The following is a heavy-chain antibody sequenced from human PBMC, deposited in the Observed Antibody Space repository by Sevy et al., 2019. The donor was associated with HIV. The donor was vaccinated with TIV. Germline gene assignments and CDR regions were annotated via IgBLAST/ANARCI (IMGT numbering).Heavy chain of an antibody. CDR2: IRNRANSYTT. CDR1: GFIFSDHY. J-gene: IGHJ4*02. CDR3: ARTYKSAWGTDYFDY. D-gene: IGHD3-16*01. Sequence: GGSLRLSCAASGFIFSDHYMDWVRQAPGKGLEWVGRIRNRANSYTTEYAASVKGRFICSRDDSTNTLYLQMNSLETEDTAIYYCARTYKSAWGTDYFDYWGQGTLVTVSS. V-gene: IGHV3-72*01.